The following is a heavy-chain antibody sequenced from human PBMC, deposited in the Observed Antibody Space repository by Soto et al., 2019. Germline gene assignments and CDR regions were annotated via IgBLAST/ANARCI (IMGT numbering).Heavy chain of an antibody. CDR1: GYTFTSYA. CDR2: ISTYNGNA. D-gene: IGHD6-19*01. CDR3: ARVVGGIPVAGSWNWFDP. Sequence: ASVKVSCKASGYTFTSYALSWVRHAPGQGLEWMGWISTYNGNANYAQNLQGRVTMTTDISTNTAYMELRSLRSDDTAVYYCARVVGGIPVAGSWNWFDPWGQGTLVTVSS. V-gene: IGHV1-18*04. J-gene: IGHJ5*02.